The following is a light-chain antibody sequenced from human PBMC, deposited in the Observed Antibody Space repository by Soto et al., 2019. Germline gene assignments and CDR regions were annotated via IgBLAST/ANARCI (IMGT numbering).Light chain of an antibody. Sequence: DIQMTQSPSTICASXGARVTITXXASQSISSWLAWYQQKPGKAPKLLIYKASSLESGVPSRFSGSGSGTEFTLTISSLQPDDFATYYCQQYNSYPWTFGQGTKVDIK. CDR1: QSISSW. V-gene: IGKV1-5*03. J-gene: IGKJ1*01. CDR3: QQYNSYPWT. CDR2: KAS.